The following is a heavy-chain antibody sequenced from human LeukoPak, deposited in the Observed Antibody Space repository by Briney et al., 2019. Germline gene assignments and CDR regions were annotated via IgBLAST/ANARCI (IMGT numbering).Heavy chain of an antibody. J-gene: IGHJ4*02. CDR1: GYSISSGYY. CDR2: INHSGST. V-gene: IGHV4-38-2*02. CDR3: ARLYFSRNVFIPARWDY. Sequence: SETLSLTCTVSGYSISSGYYWGWIRQPPGKGLEWIGEINHSGSTSYNPSLKSRVTISVDTSKNQFSLTLSSVTAADTAVYYCARLYFSRNVFIPARWDYWGQGTLVTVSS. D-gene: IGHD3-3*01.